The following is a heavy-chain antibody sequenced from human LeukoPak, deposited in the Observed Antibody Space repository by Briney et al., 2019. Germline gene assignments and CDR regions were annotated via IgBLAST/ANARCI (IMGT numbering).Heavy chain of an antibody. CDR2: IYTSGST. CDR1: GGSISSGSYY. D-gene: IGHD2-2*01. J-gene: IGHJ5*02. V-gene: IGHV4-61*02. CDR3: ARDHLLGYCSSTSCYP. Sequence: PSETLSLTCTVSGGSISSGSYYWSWIRQPAGKGLEWIGRIYTSGSTNYKPSLKSRVTISVDTSKNQFSLKLSSVTAADTAVYYCARDHLLGYCSSTSCYPWGQGTLVTVSS.